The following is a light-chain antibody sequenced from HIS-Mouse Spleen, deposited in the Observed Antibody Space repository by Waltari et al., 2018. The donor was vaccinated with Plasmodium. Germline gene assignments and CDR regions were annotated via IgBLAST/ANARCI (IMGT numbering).Light chain of an antibody. CDR2: RDS. CDR3: QVWDSSVV. V-gene: IGLV3-9*01. Sequence: SYELTQPLSVSVALGQTARITCGGNNIGSKNVHWYQQKPGQAPVLVSYRDSNRPSGIPERFSGSNSGNTATLTSSRAQAGDEADYYCQVWDSSVVFGGGTKLTVL. J-gene: IGLJ2*01. CDR1: NIGSKN.